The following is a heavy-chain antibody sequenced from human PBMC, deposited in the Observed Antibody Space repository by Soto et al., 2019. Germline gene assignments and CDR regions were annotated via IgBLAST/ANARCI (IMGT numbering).Heavy chain of an antibody. CDR2: ISAYNGNT. J-gene: IGHJ4*02. D-gene: IGHD1-26*01. CDR1: GYTFTSYG. CDR3: ARVRSAAWVNAPNDY. Sequence: QVQLVQSGAEVKKPGASVKVSCKASGYTFTSYGISWVRQAPGQGLEWMGWISAYNGNTNYAQKLQGKVTMTTDTSTSTAYMELRSLRSDDTAVYYCARVRSAAWVNAPNDYWGQGTLVTVSS. V-gene: IGHV1-18*01.